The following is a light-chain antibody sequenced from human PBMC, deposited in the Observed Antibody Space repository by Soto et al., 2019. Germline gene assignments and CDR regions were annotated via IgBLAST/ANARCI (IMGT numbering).Light chain of an antibody. CDR1: QGINKF. J-gene: IGKJ2*01. CDR3: QQLTNFRFT. Sequence: IQLTQSPSSLSASVGDRVTITCRASQGINKFLAWYQQRPGKAPQLLVYGASTLQSGVPSRFSGSGSGTDFTLTISILQPEDCATYYCQQLTNFRFTFGQGTKLDIQ. V-gene: IGKV1-9*01. CDR2: GAS.